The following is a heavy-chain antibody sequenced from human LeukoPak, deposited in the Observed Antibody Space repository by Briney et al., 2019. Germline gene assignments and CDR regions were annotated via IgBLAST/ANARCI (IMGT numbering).Heavy chain of an antibody. D-gene: IGHD3-10*01. CDR2: ISSSSSSYI. Sequence: GGSLRLSCAASGFTFSSYSMNWVRQAPGKGLEWVSSISSSSSSYIYYADSVKGRFTISRDNAKNSLYLQMNSLRAEDTAVYYCARDLWFGEDGTYGMDVWGQGTTVTVSS. J-gene: IGHJ6*02. CDR1: GFTFSSYS. V-gene: IGHV3-21*01. CDR3: ARDLWFGEDGTYGMDV.